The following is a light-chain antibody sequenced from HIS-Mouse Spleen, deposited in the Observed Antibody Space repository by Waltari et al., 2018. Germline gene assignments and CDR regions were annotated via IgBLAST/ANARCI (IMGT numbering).Light chain of an antibody. CDR1: QSVSSSY. J-gene: IGKJ4*01. V-gene: IGKV3-20*01. CDR3: QQYGSSPLT. CDR2: GAS. Sequence: GERATLSCRASQSVSSSYLAWYQQKPGQAPRLLIYGASSRATGIPDRFSGSGSGTDFTLTISRLEPEDFAVYYCQQYGSSPLTFGGGTKVEIK.